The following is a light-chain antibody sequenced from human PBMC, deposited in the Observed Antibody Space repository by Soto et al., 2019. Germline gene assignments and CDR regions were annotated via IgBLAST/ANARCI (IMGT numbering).Light chain of an antibody. CDR3: QNYNSAPRT. J-gene: IGKJ1*01. CDR1: PGLSKY. CDR2: AAS. Sequence: DIHMTHSPSSLSASVGDRVTISCRTSPGLSKYLAWYQQKPGKVPKLLIYAASTLESGVPSRFSGSGSGTDVTHTISSLQREDVATYYCQNYNSAPRTFGQGTKVDSK. V-gene: IGKV1-27*01.